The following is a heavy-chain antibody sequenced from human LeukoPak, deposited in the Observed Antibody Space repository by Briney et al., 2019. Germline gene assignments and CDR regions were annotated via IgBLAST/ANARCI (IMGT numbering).Heavy chain of an antibody. D-gene: IGHD3-22*01. V-gene: IGHV3-74*01. CDR3: ARDLGQYYDTSDNWFDP. CDR2: INSDGINT. Sequence: PGGSLRLSCAASGFPFSNYWMHWVRQAPGKGLVWVSRINSDGINTSYADSVKGRFTISRDNAKNTLNLQMNSLGAEDTAVYYCARDLGQYYDTSDNWFDPWGQRTLVTVSS. J-gene: IGHJ5*02. CDR1: GFPFSNYW.